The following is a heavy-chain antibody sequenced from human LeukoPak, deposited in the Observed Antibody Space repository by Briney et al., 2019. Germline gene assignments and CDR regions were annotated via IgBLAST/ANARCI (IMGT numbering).Heavy chain of an antibody. CDR1: GGTFSSYA. J-gene: IGHJ2*01. CDR3: ARDRRVTMTGGLGL. V-gene: IGHV1-69*13. Sequence: GASVKVSCKASGGTFSSYAISWVRQAPGQGLEWMGGIIPIFGTANYAQKFQGRVTITADESTSTAYMELSSLRSEDTAVYYCARDRRVTMTGGLGLWGRGTLVTVSS. D-gene: IGHD3-22*01. CDR2: IIPIFGTA.